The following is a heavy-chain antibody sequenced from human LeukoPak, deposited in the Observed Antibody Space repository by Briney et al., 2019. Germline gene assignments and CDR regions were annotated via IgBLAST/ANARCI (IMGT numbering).Heavy chain of an antibody. J-gene: IGHJ4*02. V-gene: IGHV3-33*01. Sequence: SGRSLRLSCALSRFSFSSYGMHWVRQAPGKGLEWVAVIWYDGTNKYYADSVKGRFTISRDNSKNTLYLQMNSLRAEDTAVYYCARDQRGFSYSKYYFDYWGQGTLVTVSS. D-gene: IGHD5-18*01. CDR3: ARDQRGFSYSKYYFDY. CDR1: RFSFSSYG. CDR2: IWYDGTNK.